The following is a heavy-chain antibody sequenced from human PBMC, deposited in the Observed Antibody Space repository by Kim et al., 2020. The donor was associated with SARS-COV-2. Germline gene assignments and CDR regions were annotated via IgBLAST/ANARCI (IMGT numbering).Heavy chain of an antibody. CDR3: ARARGVGASGFDY. CDR2: IKEDGSEK. CDR1: GFTFSSFW. J-gene: IGHJ4*02. V-gene: IGHV3-7*03. D-gene: IGHD1-26*01. Sequence: GVSLRLSCAASGFTFSSFWMSWVRQAPGKGLEWVANIKEDGSEKYYVDSVKGRFTISRDNAKKSLYLQMNTLRVEDTAVYYCARARGVGASGFDYWGQGTLVTVSS.